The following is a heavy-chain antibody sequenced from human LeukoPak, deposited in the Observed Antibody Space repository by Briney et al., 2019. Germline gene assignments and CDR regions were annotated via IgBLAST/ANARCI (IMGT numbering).Heavy chain of an antibody. J-gene: IGHJ4*02. CDR2: MNPNSGNT. CDR1: GYTFTNYD. Sequence: ASVKVCCKASGYTFTNYDINWVRQATGQGLEWMGWMNPNSGNTGYAQRFQGRVTMTRDTSTGTAYMDLSSLTSEDTAVYYCARNPAASGSFEYWGQGTLVTVSS. V-gene: IGHV1-8*01. CDR3: ARNPAASGSFEY. D-gene: IGHD3-10*01.